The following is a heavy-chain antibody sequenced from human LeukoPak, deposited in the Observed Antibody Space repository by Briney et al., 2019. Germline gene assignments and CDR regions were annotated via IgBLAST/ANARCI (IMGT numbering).Heavy chain of an antibody. D-gene: IGHD1-26*01. CDR3: ARLPKPSQEVGARDY. Sequence: SETLSLTCAVYGGSFSGYYWSWIRQPPGKGLEWIGEINHSGSTNYNPSLKSRVTISVDTSKNQFSLKLSSVTAADTAVYYCARLPKPSQEVGARDYWGQGTLVTVSS. J-gene: IGHJ4*02. CDR2: INHSGST. V-gene: IGHV4-34*01. CDR1: GGSFSGYY.